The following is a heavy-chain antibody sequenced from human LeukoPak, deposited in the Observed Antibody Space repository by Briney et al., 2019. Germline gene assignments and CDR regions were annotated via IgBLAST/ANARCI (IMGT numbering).Heavy chain of an antibody. CDR1: GGSISSSSYY. CDR2: IYYSGST. Sequence: PSETLSLTCTVSGGSISSSSYYWGWIRQPPVKGLEWIGSIYYSGSTYYNPSLKSRVTMSVDTSKNQFSLKLSSVTAADTAVYYCARENTYCGGDCYWDYYYYYMDVWGKGTTVTISS. V-gene: IGHV4-39*07. D-gene: IGHD2-21*02. CDR3: ARENTYCGGDCYWDYYYYYMDV. J-gene: IGHJ6*03.